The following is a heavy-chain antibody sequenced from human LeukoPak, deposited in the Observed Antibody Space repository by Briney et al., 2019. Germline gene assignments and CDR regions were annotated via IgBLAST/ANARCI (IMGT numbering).Heavy chain of an antibody. D-gene: IGHD2-15*01. V-gene: IGHV3-21*01. CDR2: ISSSSSYI. CDR3: ARGTRGLGTPNCSGGSCYLRWFDP. J-gene: IGHJ5*02. Sequence: GGSLRLSCAASGFTFSSYSMNWVRQAPGKGLEWVSSISSSSSYIYYADSVKGRFTISRDNAKNSLYLQMNSLRAEDTAVYYCARGTRGLGTPNCSGGSCYLRWFDPWGQGTLVTVYS. CDR1: GFTFSSYS.